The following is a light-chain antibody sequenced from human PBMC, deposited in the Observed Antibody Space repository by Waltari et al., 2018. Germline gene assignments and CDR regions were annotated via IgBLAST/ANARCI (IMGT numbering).Light chain of an antibody. Sequence: QSALTQPPSASGSPGQSVTISCTGTSRDVGGYNYGSWYQQPPGKAPKLMIYEVSKRPSGVPDRFSGSKSGNTASLTVSGLQAEDEADYYCSSYTGSNNLVFGGGTKLTVL. CDR1: SRDVGGYNY. CDR3: SSYTGSNNLV. V-gene: IGLV2-8*01. CDR2: EVS. J-gene: IGLJ3*02.